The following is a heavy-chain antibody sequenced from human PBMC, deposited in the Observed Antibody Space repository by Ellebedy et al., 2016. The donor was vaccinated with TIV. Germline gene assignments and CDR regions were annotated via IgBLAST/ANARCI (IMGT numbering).Heavy chain of an antibody. CDR1: GFTFSGSA. Sequence: GGSLRLXXAASGFTFSGSAMHWVRQASGKGLEWVGRIRSKANSYATAYAASVKGRFTISRDDSKNTAYLQMNSLKTEDTAVYYCTRHGTGAVAGTGDYWGQGTLVTVSS. CDR3: TRHGTGAVAGTGDY. D-gene: IGHD6-19*01. V-gene: IGHV3-73*01. CDR2: IRSKANSYAT. J-gene: IGHJ4*02.